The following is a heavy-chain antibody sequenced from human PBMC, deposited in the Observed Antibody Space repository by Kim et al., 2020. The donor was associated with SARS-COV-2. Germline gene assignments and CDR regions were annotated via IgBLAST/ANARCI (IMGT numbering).Heavy chain of an antibody. CDR1: GGSIRSYS. D-gene: IGHD1-26*01. CDR3: AREGRVEARGGFFDY. J-gene: IGHJ4*02. V-gene: IGHV4-59*01. Sequence: SETLSLTCIVSGGSIRSYSWSWARQSPGKGLEWIGYISDRGVTNYNPSLRSRVTILVDTSKNQFSLKLSSVTAAETAVYYCAREGRVEARGGFFDYWGQGILVTVSS. CDR2: ISDRGVT.